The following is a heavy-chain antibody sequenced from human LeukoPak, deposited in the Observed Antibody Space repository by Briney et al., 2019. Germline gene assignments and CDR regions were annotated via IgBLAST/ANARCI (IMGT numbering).Heavy chain of an antibody. CDR2: IYYSGST. CDR3: ARGGDPSGYSPRRSFDI. CDR1: GGSISSYY. J-gene: IGHJ3*02. V-gene: IGHV4-59*01. D-gene: IGHD3-22*01. Sequence: SETLSLTCTVSGGSISSYYWSWIRQPPGKGLEWMGYIYYSGSTNYNPSLRSRVTISADTSKNQFSLKLSSVTAADTAVYYCARGGDPSGYSPRRSFDIWGQGTMVTVSS.